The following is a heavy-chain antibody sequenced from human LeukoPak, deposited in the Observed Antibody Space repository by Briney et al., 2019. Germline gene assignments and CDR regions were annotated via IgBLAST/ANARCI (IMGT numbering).Heavy chain of an antibody. Sequence: SQTLSLTCTVSGGSISSGGYYWSWIRQHPGKGLEWIGYIYYSGSTYHNPSLKSRVTISVDTSKNQFSLKLSSVTAADTAVYYCARTEDTAMVEDYWGQGTLVTVSS. CDR1: GGSISSGGYY. CDR2: IYYSGST. J-gene: IGHJ4*02. D-gene: IGHD5-18*01. V-gene: IGHV4-31*03. CDR3: ARTEDTAMVEDY.